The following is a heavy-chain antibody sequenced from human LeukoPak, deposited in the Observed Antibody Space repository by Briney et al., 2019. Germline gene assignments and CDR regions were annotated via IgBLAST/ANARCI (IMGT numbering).Heavy chain of an antibody. Sequence: GGSLRLSCAASGFTFGSYSVHWVRQAPGRGLEWVSYISSRSSTIFYADSVEGRFTISRDNAKNSLYLQMNSLRDEDTAVYYCARAEASWGQGTLVTVSS. CDR3: ARAEAS. CDR1: GFTFGSYS. V-gene: IGHV3-48*02. CDR2: ISSRSSTI. J-gene: IGHJ4*02.